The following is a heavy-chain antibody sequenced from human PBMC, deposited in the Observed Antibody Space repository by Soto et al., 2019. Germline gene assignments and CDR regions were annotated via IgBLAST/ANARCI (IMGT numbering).Heavy chain of an antibody. CDR1: GFTVSSNY. CDR3: ARVSDYYGSGSYYVGGYGMDV. CDR2: IYSGGST. J-gene: IGHJ6*02. V-gene: IGHV3-66*01. Sequence: GGSLRLSCAASGFTVSSNYMSWVRQAPGKGLEWVSVIYSGGSTYYADSVKGRFTISRHNSKNTLYLQMNSLRAEDTAVYYCARVSDYYGSGSYYVGGYGMDVWGQGTTVTVSS. D-gene: IGHD3-10*01.